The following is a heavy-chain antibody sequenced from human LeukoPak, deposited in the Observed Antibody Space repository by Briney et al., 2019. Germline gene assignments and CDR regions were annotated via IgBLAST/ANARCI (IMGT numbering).Heavy chain of an antibody. CDR3: ARDLVVPAADNWFDP. CDR2: INPNSGGT. Sequence: GASVKVSCKASGYIFTGYYMHWVRQAPGQGLEWMGWINPNSGGTNYAQKFQGRVTMTRDTSISTAYMELSRLRSDDTAVYYCARDLVVPAADNWFDPWGQGTLVTVSS. D-gene: IGHD2-2*01. J-gene: IGHJ5*02. V-gene: IGHV1-2*02. CDR1: GYIFTGYY.